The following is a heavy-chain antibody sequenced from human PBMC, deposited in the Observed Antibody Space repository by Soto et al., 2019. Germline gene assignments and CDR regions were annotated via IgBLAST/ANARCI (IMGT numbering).Heavy chain of an antibody. CDR3: ARERREEIHDGYDIDY. J-gene: IGHJ4*02. Sequence: QVQLQESGPGLVKPSETLSLTCTVSGGSISDYYWSWIRQPAGKGLEWIGRIYTSGSTDYNPSLKSRVTISIDMPKNQFSLKVNSMTAADTAVYYCARERREEIHDGYDIDYWGQGTLVTVSS. CDR2: IYTSGST. CDR1: GGSISDYY. V-gene: IGHV4-4*07. D-gene: IGHD5-12*01.